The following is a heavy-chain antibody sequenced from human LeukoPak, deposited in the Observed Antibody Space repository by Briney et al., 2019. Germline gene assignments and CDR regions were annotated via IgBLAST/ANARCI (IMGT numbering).Heavy chain of an antibody. Sequence: ASVKVSCKASGYTFTSYGISWVRQAPGQGLEWMGWISAYNGNTNYAQKLQGRVTMTTDTSTSTAYMELRSLRSDDTAVYYCAREARETGLRVRGAPGYWGQGTLVTVSS. D-gene: IGHD3-10*01. CDR2: ISAYNGNT. CDR1: GYTFTSYG. J-gene: IGHJ4*02. CDR3: AREARETGLRVRGAPGY. V-gene: IGHV1-18*01.